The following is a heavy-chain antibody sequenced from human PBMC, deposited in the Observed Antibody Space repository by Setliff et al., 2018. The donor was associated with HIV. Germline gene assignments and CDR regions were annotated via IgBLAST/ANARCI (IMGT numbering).Heavy chain of an antibody. CDR1: GYTVSNYA. V-gene: IGHV3-23*01. CDR2: ISGSVGST. Sequence: PGGSLRLSCAASGYTVSNYAMSWVRQAPGKGLEWVSGISGSVGSTYYADSVKGRFTISRDNSNNTLYLQMNSLTAEDTAVYYCAKDFLAGGSGSYLGFDYWGQGTLVTVPQ. J-gene: IGHJ4*02. CDR3: AKDFLAGGSGSYLGFDY. D-gene: IGHD3-10*01.